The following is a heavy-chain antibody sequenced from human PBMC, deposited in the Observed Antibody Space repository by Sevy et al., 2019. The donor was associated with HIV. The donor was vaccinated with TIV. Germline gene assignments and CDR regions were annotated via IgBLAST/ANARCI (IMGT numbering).Heavy chain of an antibody. CDR3: ARGGYGYYFDY. D-gene: IGHD3-22*01. CDR1: GFTFSSYW. CDR2: IKQDGSEK. V-gene: IGHV3-7*04. J-gene: IGHJ4*02. Sequence: GGSLRLSCAASGFTFSSYWMIWVRQAPGKGLEWVANIKQDGSEKYYVDSVKGRFTISRDNAKNSLYLQMNSLRAEDTAVYYCARGGYGYYFDYWGQGTLVTVSS.